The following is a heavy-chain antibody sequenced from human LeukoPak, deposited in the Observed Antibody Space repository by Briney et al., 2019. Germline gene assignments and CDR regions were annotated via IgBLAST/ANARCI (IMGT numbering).Heavy chain of an antibody. CDR2: MHTSGST. V-gene: IGHV4-4*07. Sequence: SESLSLTCTVSGGSISRCSWSWIRQPAGKGLEWIGRMHTSGSTNYNPSLKSRDIVSVDTSKNQFSLKLSSVTAADTAVYYCARESQYSWNDFGWFDSWGQGTLVTVSS. CDR3: ARESQYSWNDFGWFDS. CDR1: GGSISRCS. D-gene: IGHD1-1*01. J-gene: IGHJ5*01.